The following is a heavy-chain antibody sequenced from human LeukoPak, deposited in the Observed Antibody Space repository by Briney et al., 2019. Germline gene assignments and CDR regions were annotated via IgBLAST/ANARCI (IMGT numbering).Heavy chain of an antibody. CDR2: ISGSGGST. J-gene: IGHJ4*02. Sequence: GGSLRLSCAASGFTFSSYAMSWVRQAPGKGLEWVSAISGSGGSTYYADSVKGRFTISRGNSKNTLYLQMNSLRAEDTAVYYCAKDLLPKLVLSLFDYWGQGTLVTVSS. CDR1: GFTFSSYA. D-gene: IGHD6-13*01. CDR3: AKDLLPKLVLSLFDY. V-gene: IGHV3-23*01.